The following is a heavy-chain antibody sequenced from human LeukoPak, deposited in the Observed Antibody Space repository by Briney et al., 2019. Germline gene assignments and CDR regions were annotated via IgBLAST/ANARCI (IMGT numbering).Heavy chain of an antibody. J-gene: IGHJ4*03. V-gene: IGHV1-2*02. D-gene: IGHD2-2*01. CDR2: INPNSGGT. CDR3: ARERIYCSRTSCYGRIYN. Sequence: ASVKVSCKASGYTFTGYYMHWVRQAPGQGLEWMGWINPNSGGTNYAQKFQGRVTMTRDTSISTAYMELSRLRSDDTAVYYCARERIYCSRTSCYGRIYNWGQKALVTVSS. CDR1: GYTFTGYY.